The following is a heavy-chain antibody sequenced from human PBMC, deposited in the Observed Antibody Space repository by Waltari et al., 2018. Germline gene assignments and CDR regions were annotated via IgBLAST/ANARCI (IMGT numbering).Heavy chain of an antibody. CDR2: IYHTGST. J-gene: IGHJ4*02. CDR3: ARWDSRGRYFGD. CDR1: GGSISDYF. D-gene: IGHD3-22*01. Sequence: QVQLQQSGPGLVRPSETLSLTCSVSGGSISDYFCNWVRLSPGKGLEWISYIYHTGSTKYKPSLQSRVTMSVDTSKSQFSLRLSSVTAADTAVYYCARWDSRGRYFGDWGQGTPVIVSS. V-gene: IGHV4-4*09.